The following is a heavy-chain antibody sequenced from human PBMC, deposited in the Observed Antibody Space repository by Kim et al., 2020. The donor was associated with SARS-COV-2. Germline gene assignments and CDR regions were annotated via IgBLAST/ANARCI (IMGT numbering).Heavy chain of an antibody. V-gene: IGHV4-59*01. J-gene: IGHJ4*02. D-gene: IGHD6-19*01. CDR3: ARDGGWYKFDY. CDR2: SDYRGST. CDR1: GDSIRSDY. Sequence: SETLSLTCAVSGDSIRSDYWTWIRQPPGKGLEWIGFSDYRGSTNYNPSLKSRVTISIDKSKNHFSLRLSSVTAPDTAVYYCARDGGWYKFDYWGQGTLVTVSS.